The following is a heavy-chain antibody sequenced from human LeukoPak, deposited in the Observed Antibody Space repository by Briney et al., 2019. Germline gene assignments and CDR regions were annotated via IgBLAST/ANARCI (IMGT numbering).Heavy chain of an antibody. V-gene: IGHV3-7*01. CDR1: GFTLISYG. CDR3: ARDSGDYGLIDY. CDR2: IKQDGSEK. J-gene: IGHJ4*02. Sequence: GGSWRLSCAASGFTLISYGLSWVRQAPGKGLDGVANIKQDGSEKYYVDSVKGRFTISRDNAKNSLYLQMNSLRAEDTAVYYCARDSGDYGLIDYWGQGTLVTVSS. D-gene: IGHD4-17*01.